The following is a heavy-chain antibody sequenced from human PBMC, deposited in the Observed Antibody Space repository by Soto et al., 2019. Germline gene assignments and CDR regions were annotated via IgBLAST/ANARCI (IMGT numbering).Heavy chain of an antibody. Sequence: GGSLRLSCAASGFTFSSYAMHWVRQAPGKGLEWVAVISYDGSNKYYADSAKGRFTISRDNSKNTLYLQMNSLRAEDTAVYYCANGGGATHDAFDIWGQGTMVTVSS. CDR1: GFTFSSYA. D-gene: IGHD1-26*01. CDR2: ISYDGSNK. CDR3: ANGGGATHDAFDI. J-gene: IGHJ3*02. V-gene: IGHV3-30-3*01.